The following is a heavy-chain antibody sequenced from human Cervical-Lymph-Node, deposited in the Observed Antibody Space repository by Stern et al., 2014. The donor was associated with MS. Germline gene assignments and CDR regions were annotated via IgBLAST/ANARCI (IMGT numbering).Heavy chain of an antibody. J-gene: IGHJ5*02. Sequence: VRLGEPGAELKKPGASVKASSKASGFALTSAGISWVRQAPGQGLEWMGWISAYNVNTNYAQRFQDRGNMTTDTSTSTAYMELRSLRSDDTAVYYCARHSIKGYNCFDTWGQGTLVTVSS. CDR2: ISAYNVNT. D-gene: IGHD1-14*01. V-gene: IGHV1-18*01. CDR3: ARHSIKGYNCFDT. CDR1: GFALTSAG.